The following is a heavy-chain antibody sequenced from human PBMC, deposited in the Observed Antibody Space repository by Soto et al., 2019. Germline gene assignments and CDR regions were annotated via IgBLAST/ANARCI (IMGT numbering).Heavy chain of an antibody. Sequence: GGSLRLSCAASGFTFDDYGMSWVRQAPGKGLEWVSGINWNGGSTGYADSVKGRFTISRDNAKNSLYLQMNSLRAEDTALYYCARDPGVRYFDWLPNRYYYYGMDVWGQGTTVTVSS. CDR1: GFTFDDYG. V-gene: IGHV3-20*04. CDR2: INWNGGST. D-gene: IGHD3-9*01. J-gene: IGHJ6*02. CDR3: ARDPGVRYFDWLPNRYYYYGMDV.